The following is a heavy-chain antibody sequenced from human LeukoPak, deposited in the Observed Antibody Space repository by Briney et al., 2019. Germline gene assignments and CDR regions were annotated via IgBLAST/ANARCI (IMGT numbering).Heavy chain of an antibody. J-gene: IGHJ4*02. CDR2: INTGNGNT. D-gene: IGHD2-2*01. V-gene: IGHV1-3*04. CDR3: VRAYCTSTSCYPGGY. Sequence: ASVKVSCKASGYTFSSYAMNWVRQAPGQRLEWMGWINTGNGNTKYSQKFQGRVTITRDISASTAYMELSSLRSEDTAVFYCVRAYCTSTSCYPGGYWGQGILVTVSS. CDR1: GYTFSSYA.